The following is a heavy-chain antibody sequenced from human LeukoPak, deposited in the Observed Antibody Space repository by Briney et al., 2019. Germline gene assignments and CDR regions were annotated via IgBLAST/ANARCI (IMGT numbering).Heavy chain of an antibody. V-gene: IGHV4-59*05. CDR1: GGSISSYY. D-gene: IGHD3-10*01. Sequence: PSETLSLTCTVSGGSISSYYWSWIRQPPGKGLEWIGSIYYSGSTYYNPSLKSRVTISVDTSKNRFSLKLSSVTAADTAVYYCAVTMVRSLYYFDYWGQGTLVTVSS. J-gene: IGHJ4*02. CDR3: AVTMVRSLYYFDY. CDR2: IYYSGST.